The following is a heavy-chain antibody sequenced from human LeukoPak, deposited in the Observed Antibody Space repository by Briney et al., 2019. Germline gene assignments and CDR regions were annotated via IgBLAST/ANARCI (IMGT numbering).Heavy chain of an antibody. Sequence: SETLSLTCTVSGGSISSYYWSWIRQPPGKGLEWIGYIYYSGSTNYIPSLKSRVTISVDTSKNQFSLKLSSVTAADTAVYYCARAGEMDWFDPWGQGTLVTVSS. CDR3: ARAGEMDWFDP. J-gene: IGHJ5*02. CDR1: GGSISSYY. V-gene: IGHV4-59*01. D-gene: IGHD2-21*01. CDR2: IYYSGST.